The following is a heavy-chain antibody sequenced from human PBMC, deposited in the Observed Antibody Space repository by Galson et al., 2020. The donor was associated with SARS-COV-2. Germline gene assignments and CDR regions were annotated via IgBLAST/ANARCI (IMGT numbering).Heavy chain of an antibody. D-gene: IGHD4-17*01. CDR1: GTSISSGSYS. V-gene: IGHV4-30-2*01. CDR3: ARLHYGEYGPEAFDI. Sequence: SETLSLTCAVSGTSISSGSYSWNCIRQPPGKGLEWIVSISHRGGTYYNPSLKSRGTISGDRSKNQFSLRLSSVTAADTAVYYCARLHYGEYGPEAFDIWGPGTRVTVAS. J-gene: IGHJ3*02. CDR2: ISHRGGT.